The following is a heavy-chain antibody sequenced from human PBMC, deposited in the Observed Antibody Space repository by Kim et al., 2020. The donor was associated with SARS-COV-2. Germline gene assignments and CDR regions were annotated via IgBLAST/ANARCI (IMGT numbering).Heavy chain of an antibody. V-gene: IGHV3-49*04. J-gene: IGHJ6*02. CDR1: GFTFGDYA. CDR3: TNHQGWGYYYYYGMDV. CDR2: IRSKAYGGTT. Sequence: GGSLRLSCTASGFTFGDYAMSWVRQAPGKGLEWVGFIRSKAYGGTTEYAASVKGRFTISRDDSKSIAYLQMNSLKTEDTAVYYCTNHQGWGYYYYYGMDVWGQGTTVTVSS. D-gene: IGHD3-16*01.